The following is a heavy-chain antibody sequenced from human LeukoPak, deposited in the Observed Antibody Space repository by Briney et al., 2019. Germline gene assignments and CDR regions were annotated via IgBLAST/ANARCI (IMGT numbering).Heavy chain of an antibody. Sequence: PSQTLSLACTVSGGSISSGGYYWSWIRQHPGKGLEWIGYIYYSGSTYYNPSLKSRVTISVDTSKNQFSLKLSSVTAADTAVYYCARAPGDSGYDWAYYFGYWGQGTLVTVSS. J-gene: IGHJ4*02. CDR1: GGSISSGGYY. D-gene: IGHD5-12*01. CDR2: IYYSGST. V-gene: IGHV4-31*03. CDR3: ARAPGDSGYDWAYYFGY.